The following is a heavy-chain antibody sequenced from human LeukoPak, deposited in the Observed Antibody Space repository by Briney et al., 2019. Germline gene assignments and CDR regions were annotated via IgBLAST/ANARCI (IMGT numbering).Heavy chain of an antibody. Sequence: GGSLRLSCAASGFTFSSYGMHWVRQAPGKGLEWVAFIWYDGSNKYYADSVKGRFTISRDNSKNTLYLQMNSLRAEDTAVYYCARARTTRGFDYWGQGTLVTVSS. D-gene: IGHD4-17*01. CDR3: ARARTTRGFDY. J-gene: IGHJ4*02. V-gene: IGHV3-33*01. CDR1: GFTFSSYG. CDR2: IWYDGSNK.